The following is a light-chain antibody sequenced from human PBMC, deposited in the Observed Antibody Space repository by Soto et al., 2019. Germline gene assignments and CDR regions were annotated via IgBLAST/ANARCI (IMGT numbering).Light chain of an antibody. CDR2: DVT. CDR3: SSYTTSHTLV. J-gene: IGLJ1*01. CDR1: SSDVGGYNS. V-gene: IGLV2-14*01. Sequence: ALSQPASVSGSPGQSITVSCTGTSSDVGGYNSVSWYQQHPGKAPKLMIYDVTNRPSGVSDRFSGSKSGNTASLTISGLQAEDEADFYCSSYTTSHTLVFGTGTKVTVL.